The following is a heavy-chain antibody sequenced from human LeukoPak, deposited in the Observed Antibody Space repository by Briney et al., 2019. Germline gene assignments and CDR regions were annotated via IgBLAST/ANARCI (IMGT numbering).Heavy chain of an antibody. CDR1: GHSFNIYE. V-gene: IGHV1-8*01. CDR2: VNPNSGDT. CDR3: SRAPRFDP. Sequence: PSVNLFCKISGHSFNIYEIKWARQATGQGLEGMRWVNPNSGDTDYAQKFEGRHAMARNTSISTAYIELSGLKLEDTALYYCSRAPRFDPWGQGTQVTVSS. J-gene: IGHJ5*02.